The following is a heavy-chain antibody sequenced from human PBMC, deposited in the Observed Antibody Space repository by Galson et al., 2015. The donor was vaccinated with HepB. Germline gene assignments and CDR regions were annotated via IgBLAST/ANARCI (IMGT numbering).Heavy chain of an antibody. CDR1: GFTFDDYA. D-gene: IGHD2-2*01. CDR2: ISGSGGST. J-gene: IGHJ4*02. V-gene: IGHV3-23*01. CDR3: AKDHRYQLLTLRVLFDY. Sequence: SLRLSCAASGFTFDDYAMSWVRQAPGKGLEWVSAISGSGGSTYYADSVKGRFTISRDNSKNTLYLQMNSLRAEDTAVYYCAKDHRYQLLTLRVLFDYWGQGTLVTVSS.